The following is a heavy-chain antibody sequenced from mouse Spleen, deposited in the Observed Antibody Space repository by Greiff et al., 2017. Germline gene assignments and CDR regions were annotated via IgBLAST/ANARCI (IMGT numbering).Heavy chain of an antibody. CDR1: GFTFSSYG. V-gene: IGHV5-6*01. CDR2: ISSGGSYT. D-gene: IGHD2-4*01. Sequence: EVQLVESGGDLVKPGGSLKLSCAASGFTFSSYGMSWVRQTPDKRLEWVATISSGGSYTYYPDSVKGRFTISRDNAKNTLYLQMSSLKSEDTAMYYCARLSTMITTYYAMDYWGQGTSVTVSS. CDR3: ARLSTMITTYYAMDY. J-gene: IGHJ4*01.